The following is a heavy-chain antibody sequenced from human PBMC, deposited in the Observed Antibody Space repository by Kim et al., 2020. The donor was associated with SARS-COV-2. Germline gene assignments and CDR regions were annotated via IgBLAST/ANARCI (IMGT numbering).Heavy chain of an antibody. CDR3: TTDWRGSSKSASYYAMDV. D-gene: IGHD6-13*01. Sequence: GGSLRLSCAASGFSFINAWMSWVRQAPGKGLEWIGRIKSKIDGGTIDYTVPVKDRFIISRDDSKNTLYLQMNSLKTEDTALYYCTTDWRGSSKSASYYAMDVWGQGTTVTVSS. V-gene: IGHV3-15*01. CDR2: IKSKIDGGTI. CDR1: GFSFINAW. J-gene: IGHJ6*02.